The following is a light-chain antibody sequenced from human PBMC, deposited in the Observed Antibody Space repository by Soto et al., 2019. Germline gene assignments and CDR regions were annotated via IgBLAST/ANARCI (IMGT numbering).Light chain of an antibody. J-gene: IGKJ1*01. CDR2: DST. CDR3: QQRANWPPVT. CDR1: RSVTNNY. Sequence: ENVLTQSPGTLSFFPGERATLSSRSGRSVTNNYLAWHQQKPGQTPRLLIYDSTNRVTGIPDRFSGSGSGTDYTLTITALEPEDFAVYFCQQRANWPPVTFGQGTKV. V-gene: IGKV3D-20*02.